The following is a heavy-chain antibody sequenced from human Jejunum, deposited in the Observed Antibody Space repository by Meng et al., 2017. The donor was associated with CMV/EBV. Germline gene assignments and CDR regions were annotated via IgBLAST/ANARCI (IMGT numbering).Heavy chain of an antibody. CDR3: VLMIPADTNYFDP. V-gene: IGHV4-30-4*01. CDR1: GGSIISGARY. Sequence: SGGSIISGARYLTWIRQSPGKGLEWIGNVYYSGTTSYNRSLKSRVTISVDTSKNQFSLKLASVIAADTAVYYCVLMIPADTNYFDPWGQGTLVTVSS. CDR2: VYYSGTT. D-gene: IGHD6-25*01. J-gene: IGHJ5*02.